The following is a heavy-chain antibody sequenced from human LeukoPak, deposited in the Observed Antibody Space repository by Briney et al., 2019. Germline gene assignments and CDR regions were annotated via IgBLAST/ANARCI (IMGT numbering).Heavy chain of an antibody. V-gene: IGHV3-23*01. D-gene: IGHD2-2*01. CDR1: GFTFSSYT. J-gene: IGHJ4*02. CDR2: ITTSDGNT. Sequence: GGSLRLSCAASGFTFSSYTMSWVRQAPGKGLEWVSTITTSDGNTYYAAPVKGRFTISRDDSKNTLYLQMNSLKTEDTAVYYCTTRGGCSSTSCYFLRYWGQGTLVTVSS. CDR3: TTRGGCSSTSCYFLRY.